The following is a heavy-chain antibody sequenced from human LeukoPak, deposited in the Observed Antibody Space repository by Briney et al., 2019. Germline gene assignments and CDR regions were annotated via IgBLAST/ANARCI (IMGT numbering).Heavy chain of an antibody. CDR2: IHYSGST. CDR1: GGSFSGYY. D-gene: IGHD2-2*01. CDR3: ARRYCSSTSCYGAFDI. V-gene: IGHV4-34*01. Sequence: SETLSLTCAANGGSFSGYYWGWIRQSPGRGLEWIGEIHYSGSTKYNPSLKRRVTISADTSKNQFSLKLSSVTAADTAVYYCARRYCSSTSCYGAFDIWGQGTMVTVSS. J-gene: IGHJ3*02.